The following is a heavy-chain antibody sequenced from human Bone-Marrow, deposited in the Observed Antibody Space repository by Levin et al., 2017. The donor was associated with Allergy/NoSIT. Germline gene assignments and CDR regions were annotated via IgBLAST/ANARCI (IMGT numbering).Heavy chain of an antibody. CDR3: ARGIIGDVRVAHKEAFDI. CDR1: GFTFSSYT. V-gene: IGHV3-21*01. J-gene: IGHJ3*02. D-gene: IGHD2-8*02. Sequence: SCAASGFTFSSYTMNWVRQAPGKGLEWVSSISGSSSYITFSDSVKGRLTISRDNAKNSLYLQMNSLRAEDTAVYYCARGIIGDVRVAHKEAFDIWGQGTMVSVSS. CDR2: ISGSSSYI.